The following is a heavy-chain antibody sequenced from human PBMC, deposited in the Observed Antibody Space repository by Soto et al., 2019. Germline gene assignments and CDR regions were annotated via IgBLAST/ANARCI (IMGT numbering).Heavy chain of an antibody. CDR1: GFPFSSFG. CDR2: ISNDGSNQ. Sequence: WGSLRLSCLVSGFPFSSFGMHWVRQAPGKGLEWVSSISNDGSNQHYADSEKGRFTISRDNSKNTVYLQLNSLRGEDTAVYYCSRSRPTGRRAYYYYGMD. CDR3: SRSRPTGRRAYYYYGMD. J-gene: IGHJ6*01. V-gene: IGHV3-30*03. D-gene: IGHD1-1*01.